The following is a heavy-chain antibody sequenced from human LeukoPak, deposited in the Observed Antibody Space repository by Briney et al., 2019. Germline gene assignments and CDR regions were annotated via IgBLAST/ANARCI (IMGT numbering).Heavy chain of an antibody. J-gene: IGHJ4*02. CDR2: IYHSGST. V-gene: IGHV4-38-2*02. CDR3: AREIGRGSYADY. Sequence: SQTLSLTRTVSGGSISSGYYWGWIRQPPGKGLEWIGSIYHSGSTYYNPSLKSRVTISVDTSKNQFSLKLSSVTAADTAVYYCAREIGRGSYADYWGQGTLVTVSS. D-gene: IGHD1-26*01. CDR1: GGSISSGYY.